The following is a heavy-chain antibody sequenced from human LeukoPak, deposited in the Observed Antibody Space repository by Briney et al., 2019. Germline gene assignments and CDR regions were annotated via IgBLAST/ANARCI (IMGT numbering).Heavy chain of an antibody. CDR2: IYSGGGT. Sequence: GGSLRLSCAASGFTVSSNYMSWVRQAPGKGLVWVSVIYSGGGTYYADSVKGRFTTSRHDSKNTVYLQMNSLTTEDTAVYYCAKVSNIRSDWFDPWGQGTRVTVSS. D-gene: IGHD3-3*02. J-gene: IGHJ5*02. V-gene: IGHV3-53*04. CDR3: AKVSNIRSDWFDP. CDR1: GFTVSSNY.